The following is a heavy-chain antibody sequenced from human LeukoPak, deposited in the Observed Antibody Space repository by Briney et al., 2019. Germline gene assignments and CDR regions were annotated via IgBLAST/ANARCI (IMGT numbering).Heavy chain of an antibody. J-gene: IGHJ6*03. CDR2: LYHGYSV. CDR1: GYSISNSYY. CDR3: ARQHDSYYYYYIDV. V-gene: IGHV4-38-2*01. Sequence: PSETLSLTCAVSGYSISNSYYWVWIRQPPGKGLEWIGSLYHGYSVYYNTALESRVSMSVYTSKNQFSLKLSFVTAADTAVYYCARQHDSYYYYYIDVWGSGTTVTVSS.